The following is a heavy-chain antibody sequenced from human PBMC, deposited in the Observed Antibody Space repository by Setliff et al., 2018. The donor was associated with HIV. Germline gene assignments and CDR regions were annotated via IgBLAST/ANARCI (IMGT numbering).Heavy chain of an antibody. CDR2: IYYSGTT. Sequence: KPSETLSLTCSVSGGSISGYYWTWIRQPPGKGLEWIGSIYYSGTTYYAPSLETRLTISVDTSTNQFSLKLTSVTAADTAMYFCARDYSGWYYFDCWGQGTLVTVSS. V-gene: IGHV4-59*05. CDR1: GGSISGYY. D-gene: IGHD6-19*01. CDR3: ARDYSGWYYFDC. J-gene: IGHJ4*02.